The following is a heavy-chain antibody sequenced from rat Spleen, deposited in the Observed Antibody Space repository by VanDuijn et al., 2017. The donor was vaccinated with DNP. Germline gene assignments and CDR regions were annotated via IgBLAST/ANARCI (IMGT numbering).Heavy chain of an antibody. V-gene: IGHV3-1*01. D-gene: IGHD4-3*01. Sequence: EVQLQESGPGLVKPSQSLSLTCSVTGYSITSNYWGWIRKLPGNKMEWIASITGGGGTTSYPDSVKGRVTISRDNSKNSLYLQMHSLRYEDTATYYCARHNAAYYVMDAWGQGTSVTVSS. CDR2: ITGGGGT. CDR1: GYSITSNY. J-gene: IGHJ4*01. CDR3: ARHNAAYYVMDA.